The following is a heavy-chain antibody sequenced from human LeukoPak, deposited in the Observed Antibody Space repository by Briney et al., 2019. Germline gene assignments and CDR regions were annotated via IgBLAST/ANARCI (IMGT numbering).Heavy chain of an antibody. D-gene: IGHD2-2*01. Sequence: SETLSLTCTVSGGSISSSSYYWGWIRQPPGKGLEWIGSIYYSGSTYYNPSLKSRVTISADTSKNQFSLKLSSVTAADTAVYYCARDSIVVVPAAINWFDPWGQGTLVTVSS. CDR1: GGSISSSSYY. J-gene: IGHJ5*02. CDR3: ARDSIVVVPAAINWFDP. CDR2: IYYSGST. V-gene: IGHV4-39*07.